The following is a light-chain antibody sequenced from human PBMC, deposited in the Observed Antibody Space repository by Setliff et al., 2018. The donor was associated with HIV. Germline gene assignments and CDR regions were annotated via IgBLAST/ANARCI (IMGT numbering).Light chain of an antibody. Sequence: SYELTQPPSVSVAPGKTARITCGGNNIGSKSVHWYQQKPGQAPVLVISYDSDRPSGIPERLSGSNSGNTATLTISRVEAGDEADYYCQVWDSSSDHPYVFGTGTKSPS. CDR3: QVWDSSSDHPYV. J-gene: IGLJ1*01. CDR1: NIGSKS. CDR2: YDS. V-gene: IGLV3-21*04.